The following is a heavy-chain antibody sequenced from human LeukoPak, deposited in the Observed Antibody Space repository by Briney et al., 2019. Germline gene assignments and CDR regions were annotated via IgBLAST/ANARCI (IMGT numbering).Heavy chain of an antibody. J-gene: IGHJ3*02. Sequence: PSETLSLTCTVSGGSISSSSYYWGWIRQPPGKGLEWIGSIYYSGSTYYNPSLKSRVTISVDTSKNQFSLKLSSVTAADTAVYYCARHPPYYYDSSGLYAFDIWGQGTMVTVSS. V-gene: IGHV4-39*01. CDR2: IYYSGST. CDR1: GGSISSSSYY. CDR3: ARHPPYYYDSSGLYAFDI. D-gene: IGHD3-22*01.